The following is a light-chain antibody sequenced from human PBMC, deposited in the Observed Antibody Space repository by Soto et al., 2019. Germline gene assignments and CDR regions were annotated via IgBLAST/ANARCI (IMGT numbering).Light chain of an antibody. J-gene: IGLJ1*01. CDR3: ISSTGSTTTIA. Sequence: QSVLTQPASVSGAPGQWVTISCTGTSSDVGAYYHVAWYQQLPGKTPKLIIYEVNNRPSGVSSRFSGSKSGTTASLTISGLQDRAAPADCRISSTGSTTTIAFGTGAKAPS. CDR1: SSDVGAYYH. CDR2: EVN. V-gene: IGLV2-14*01.